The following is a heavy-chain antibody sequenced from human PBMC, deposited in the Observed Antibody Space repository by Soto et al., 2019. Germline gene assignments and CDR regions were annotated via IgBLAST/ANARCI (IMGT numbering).Heavy chain of an antibody. CDR3: ARQSGGNSGPFDY. J-gene: IGHJ4*02. V-gene: IGHV3-21*01. CDR2: ISSGSNYI. Sequence: EVQLVESGGGLVKPGGSLRLTCAASGFTFSTYRMNWVRQAPGKGLEWVSSISSGSNYIYNADSVKGRFTISRDNAKNSLYLQMNSLRAEDTAVYYCARQSGGNSGPFDYWGQGTLVTVSS. D-gene: IGHD2-21*02. CDR1: GFTFSTYR.